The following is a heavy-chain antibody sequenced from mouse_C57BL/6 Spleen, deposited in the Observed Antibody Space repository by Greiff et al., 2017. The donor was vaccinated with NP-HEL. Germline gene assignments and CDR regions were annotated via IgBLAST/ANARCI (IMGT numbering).Heavy chain of an antibody. D-gene: IGHD1-1*01. CDR2: ISDGGSYT. V-gene: IGHV5-4*01. Sequence: EVKLMESGGGLVKPGGSLKLSCAASGFTFSSYAMSWVRQTPEKRLEWVATISDGGSYTYYPDNVKGRFTISRDNAKNNLYLQMSSLKSEDTAMYYCARDRGYVSSPYAMDYWGQGTSVTVSS. CDR1: GFTFSSYA. J-gene: IGHJ4*01. CDR3: ARDRGYVSSPYAMDY.